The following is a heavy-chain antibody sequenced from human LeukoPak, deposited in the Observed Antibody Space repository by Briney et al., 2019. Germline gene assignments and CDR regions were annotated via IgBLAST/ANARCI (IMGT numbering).Heavy chain of an antibody. Sequence: GGSLRLSCAASGFTVSSNYMSWVRQAPGKGLEWVTVIYSGGSTYYADSVKGRFTVCRDNSKKTVYLQMINLRAEDTALYYCAKDLLYYYGSGSYGGDYWGQGTLVTVSS. CDR3: AKDLLYYYGSGSYGGDY. V-gene: IGHV3-53*01. CDR1: GFTVSSNY. J-gene: IGHJ4*02. D-gene: IGHD3-10*01. CDR2: IYSGGST.